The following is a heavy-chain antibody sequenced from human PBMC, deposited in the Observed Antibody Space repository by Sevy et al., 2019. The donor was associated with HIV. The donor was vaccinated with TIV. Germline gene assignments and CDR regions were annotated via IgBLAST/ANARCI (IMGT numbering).Heavy chain of an antibody. V-gene: IGHV4-30-2*01. Sequence: SETLSLTCAVSGGSISSGGYSWSWIRQPPGKGLEWIGYIYHSGSTYYNPSLKSRVTISVDRSKNQLSLKLSSVTAADTAVYYCARDYGGNSGWFDPWGQGTLVTVSS. J-gene: IGHJ5*02. CDR3: ARDYGGNSGWFDP. D-gene: IGHD4-17*01. CDR2: IYHSGST. CDR1: GGSISSGGYS.